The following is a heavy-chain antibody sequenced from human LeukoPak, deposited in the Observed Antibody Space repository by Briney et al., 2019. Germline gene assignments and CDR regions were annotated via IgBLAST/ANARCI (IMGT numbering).Heavy chain of an antibody. D-gene: IGHD6-19*01. J-gene: IGHJ5*02. CDR1: GYTFTSYG. CDR3: ARDPTPYSSGWYNWFDP. CDR2: INPNSGGT. Sequence: ASVKVSCKASGYTFTSYGISWVRQAPGQGLEWMGWINPNSGGTNYAQKFQGRVTMTRDTSISTAYMELSRLRSDDTAVYYCARDPTPYSSGWYNWFDPWGQGTLVTVSS. V-gene: IGHV1-2*02.